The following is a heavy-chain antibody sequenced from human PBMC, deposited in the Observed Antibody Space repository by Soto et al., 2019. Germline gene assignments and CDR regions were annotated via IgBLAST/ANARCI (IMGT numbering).Heavy chain of an antibody. V-gene: IGHV3-33*03. CDR3: ARNRGSFNPHYGMDV. CDR2: TWYDGGEV. D-gene: IGHD1-1*01. CDR1: GFKFSTYG. Sequence: GGSLRLSSAASGFKFSTYGRHWVRQAPGKGLQWMAGTWYDGGEVWYSESLKGRITVFKDNAKNTLYLQFESLRVDDTAVYYCARNRGSFNPHYGMDVWGLGTTVTVSS. J-gene: IGHJ6*02.